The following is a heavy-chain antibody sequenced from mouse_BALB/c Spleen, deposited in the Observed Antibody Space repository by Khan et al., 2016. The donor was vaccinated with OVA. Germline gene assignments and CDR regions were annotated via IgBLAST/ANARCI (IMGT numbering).Heavy chain of an antibody. D-gene: IGHD2-14*01. CDR2: INPNNDYT. CDR3: ASEAAYYWYAGWFDY. J-gene: IGHJ3*01. CDR1: GYTFTTYT. Sequence: QVQLKESGAELARPGASVKMSCKASGYTFTTYTMHWVKQRPGQGLEWIGYINPNNDYTNYNQKFKDKATLTADKSSSTAYMQQSSQTSEDSAVCFCASEAAYYWYAGWFDYWGQGTLVTVSS. V-gene: IGHV1-4*01.